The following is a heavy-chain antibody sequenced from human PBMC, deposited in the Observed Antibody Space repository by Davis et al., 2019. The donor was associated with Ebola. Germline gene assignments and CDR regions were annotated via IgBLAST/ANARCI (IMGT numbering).Heavy chain of an antibody. CDR3: ARGPAANAPLDY. Sequence: ASVKVSCKASGYTFTNFGISWVRQAPGQGLEWMGWISPSNGNTNHAQKFQGRVTMTTDTSTTTAYMELRSLESDDTAVYCCARGPAANAPLDYWGQGTLVTVSS. CDR1: GYTFTNFG. D-gene: IGHD2-2*01. V-gene: IGHV1-18*01. J-gene: IGHJ4*02. CDR2: ISPSNGNT.